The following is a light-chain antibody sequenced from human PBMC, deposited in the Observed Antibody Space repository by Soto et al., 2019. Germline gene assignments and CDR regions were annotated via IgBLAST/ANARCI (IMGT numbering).Light chain of an antibody. Sequence: DIQMTQSPSTLSASVGDRVTITCRASQSITPWLAWFQQKPGKAPKLLIYEASSLESGVPSRFSGSGSGTEFTLTISSLQPDDFATYYCQQYNSYSPAFGQGTKVEIK. CDR3: QQYNSYSPA. CDR2: EAS. J-gene: IGKJ1*01. V-gene: IGKV1-5*01. CDR1: QSITPW.